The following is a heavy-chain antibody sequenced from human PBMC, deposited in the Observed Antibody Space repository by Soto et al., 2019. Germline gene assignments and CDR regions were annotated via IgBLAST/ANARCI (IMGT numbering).Heavy chain of an antibody. D-gene: IGHD3-3*01. V-gene: IGHV4-39*01. Sequence: QLQLQESGPGLVKPSETLSLTCTVSGGSINNDNYYWGWIRQPPGKGLEWIGIIFYNGFTYYSPSLKSRVTISVDTSKNQFSLKLTSVTAADTAVYYCARQDDFWSGSGWLDPWGQGTLVTVSS. CDR2: IFYNGFT. J-gene: IGHJ5*02. CDR1: GGSINNDNYY. CDR3: ARQDDFWSGSGWLDP.